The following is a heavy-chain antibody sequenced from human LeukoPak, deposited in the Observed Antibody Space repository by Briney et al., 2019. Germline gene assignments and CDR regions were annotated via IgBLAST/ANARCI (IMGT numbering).Heavy chain of an antibody. D-gene: IGHD6-13*01. J-gene: IGHJ4*02. Sequence: GGSLRLSCAASGFTFSSYAMSWVRQAPGKGLEWVAFIRYDGSNKYYADSVKGRFTISRDNSKNTLYLQMNSLRAEDTAVYYCAKDLGTSTWYGYFDYWGQGTLVTVSS. CDR2: IRYDGSNK. CDR1: GFTFSSYA. CDR3: AKDLGTSTWYGYFDY. V-gene: IGHV3-30*02.